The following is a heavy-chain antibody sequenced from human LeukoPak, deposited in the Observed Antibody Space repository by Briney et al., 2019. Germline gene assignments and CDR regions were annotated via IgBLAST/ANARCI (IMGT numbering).Heavy chain of an antibody. D-gene: IGHD2-2*01. CDR2: ISAYNGNT. V-gene: IGHV1-18*01. CDR1: GYTFTSYG. J-gene: IGHJ4*02. Sequence: GASVKVSCKASGYTFTSYGISWVRQAPGQGLEWMGWISAYNGNTNYAQKLQGRVTMTTDTSTSTAYMELRSLRSDDTAVYYCAREKCSSNSCYGSLFDYWGQGTLVTVSS. CDR3: AREKCSSNSCYGSLFDY.